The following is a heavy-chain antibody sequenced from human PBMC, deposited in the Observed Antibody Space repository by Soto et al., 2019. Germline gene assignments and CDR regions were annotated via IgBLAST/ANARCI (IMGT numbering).Heavy chain of an antibody. V-gene: IGHV4-39*01. J-gene: IGHJ4*02. CDR1: GDSISITSYY. D-gene: IGHD2-15*01. CDR3: ASTKDETLYFDY. CDR2: IHYSGST. Sequence: QLQLQESGPGLVKPSETLSLTCTDSGDSISITSYYWGWVRQPPGKGLEWIGSIHYSGSTHCNPSLQSRVTISGDASKKQFSLKLRSVTAADTAVYYCASTKDETLYFDYWGQGTLVTVSS.